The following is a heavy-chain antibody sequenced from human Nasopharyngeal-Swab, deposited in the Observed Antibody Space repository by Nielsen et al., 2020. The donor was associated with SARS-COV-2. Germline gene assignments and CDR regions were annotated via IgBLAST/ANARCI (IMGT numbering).Heavy chain of an antibody. D-gene: IGHD2-15*01. CDR1: GGSMSRYW. Sequence: SEPLSLTCTVSGGSMSRYWWIWIRQTPGKGLEWIGDIYYIGNTNYHPSLRSRVTMSVDTSKNQFSLRLSSVTDADTAVYYCERSGGQSTEYNWFDTWGQGTLVTVSS. V-gene: IGHV4-59*01. CDR2: IYYIGNT. CDR3: ERSGGQSTEYNWFDT. J-gene: IGHJ5*02.